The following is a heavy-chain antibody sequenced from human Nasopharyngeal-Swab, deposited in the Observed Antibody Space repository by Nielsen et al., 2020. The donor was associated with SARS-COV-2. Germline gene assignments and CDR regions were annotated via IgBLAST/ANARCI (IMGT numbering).Heavy chain of an antibody. D-gene: IGHD1-1*01. V-gene: IGHV3-74*01. J-gene: IGHJ4*02. CDR3: VRETERQGKYYFDY. CDR2: IKTDGSSP. Sequence: GEPLKISCVASGFTFSNYWMHWVRQAPGKGLMWVARIKTDGSSPICADSVKDRFTISRDNAKNTLYLQMNSLRVDDTAVYYCVRETERQGKYYFDYWGQGILATVSS. CDR1: GFTFSNYW.